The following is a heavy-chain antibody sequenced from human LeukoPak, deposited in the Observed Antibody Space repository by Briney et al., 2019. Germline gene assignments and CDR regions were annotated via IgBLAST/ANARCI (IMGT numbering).Heavy chain of an antibody. CDR3: AKCPRTGDYY. CDR1: GFTFSDYY. V-gene: IGHV3-11*01. D-gene: IGHD7-27*01. J-gene: IGHJ4*02. CDR2: ISSSGSTI. Sequence: GGSLRLSCVASGFTFSDYYMSWIRQAPGKGLEWVSYISSSGSTIYYADSVKGRFTISRDNSKNTLYLQMNSLRAEDTAVYYCAKCPRTGDYYWGQGTLVTVSS.